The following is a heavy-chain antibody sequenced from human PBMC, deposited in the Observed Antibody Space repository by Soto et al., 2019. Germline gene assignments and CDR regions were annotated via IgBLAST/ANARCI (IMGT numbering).Heavy chain of an antibody. CDR1: GYTLTELS. D-gene: IGHD2-8*01. Sequence: ASVKVSCKVSGYTLTELSMHWVRQAPGKGLEWMGGFDPEDGETIYAQKFQGRVTMTEDTSTDTAYMELSSLRSEDTAVYYCATNLITVFYYGMDVWGQGTTVTVSS. J-gene: IGHJ6*02. CDR3: ATNLITVFYYGMDV. CDR2: FDPEDGET. V-gene: IGHV1-24*01.